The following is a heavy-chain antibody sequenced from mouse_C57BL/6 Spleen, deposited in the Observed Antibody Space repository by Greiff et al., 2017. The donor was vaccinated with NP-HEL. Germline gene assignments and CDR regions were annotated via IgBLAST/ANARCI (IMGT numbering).Heavy chain of an antibody. CDR1: GYSITSGYY. J-gene: IGHJ3*01. CDR3: ARGVYGGLAY. CDR2: ISYDGSN. V-gene: IGHV3-6*01. D-gene: IGHD1-1*01. Sequence: ESGPGLVKPSQSLSLTCSVTGYSITSGYYWNWLRQLPGNKLEWMGYISYDGSNNYNPSLKNRISISRDTSKNQFFRKLNSVTTEDTATYDCARGVYGGLAYWGQGTLVTVSA.